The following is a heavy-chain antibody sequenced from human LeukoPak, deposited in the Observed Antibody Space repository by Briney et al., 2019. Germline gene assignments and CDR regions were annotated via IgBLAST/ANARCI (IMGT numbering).Heavy chain of an antibody. J-gene: IGHJ4*02. CDR2: XSYDGSNK. CDR1: GFTFSSYA. Sequence: GRSLRLSCAASGFTFSSYAMHWVRQAPGKGLXXXXXXSYDGSNKYYADXVKGRFTISRDNSKNTLYLQMNSLRAEDTAVYYCARDSEGYDFWSGSTDYWGQGTLVTVSS. CDR3: ARDSEGYDFWSGSTDY. V-gene: IGHV3-30-3*01. D-gene: IGHD3-3*01.